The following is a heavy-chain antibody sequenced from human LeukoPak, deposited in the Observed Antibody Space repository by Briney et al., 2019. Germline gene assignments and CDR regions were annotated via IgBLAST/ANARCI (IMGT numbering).Heavy chain of an antibody. CDR2: ISAYNGNT. D-gene: IGHD2-2*01. CDR1: GYTFTSYG. J-gene: IGHJ4*02. V-gene: IGHV1-18*01. Sequence: ASVKVSCKASGYTFTSYGISWVRQAPGQGLEWMGWISAYNGNTNYAQKLQGRVTTTTDTSTSTAYMELRSLRSDDTAVYYCARGPLATLPAAYDYWGQGTLVTVSS. CDR3: ARGPLATLPAAYDY.